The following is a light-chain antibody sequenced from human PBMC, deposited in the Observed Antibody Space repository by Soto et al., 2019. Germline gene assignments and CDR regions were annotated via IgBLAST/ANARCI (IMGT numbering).Light chain of an antibody. CDR2: AAS. V-gene: IGKV1-39*01. CDR1: QSVSRY. CDR3: QQTYSAPPHT. J-gene: IGKJ4*01. Sequence: DIQMTQSPSSLSASVGDRVTITCRASQSVSRYLNWSQQKPGKAPNLLISAASSLQSGVPSRFGGSGSGTDFTLTISSLQPEDFATYYCQQTYSAPPHTFGGGTKVEI.